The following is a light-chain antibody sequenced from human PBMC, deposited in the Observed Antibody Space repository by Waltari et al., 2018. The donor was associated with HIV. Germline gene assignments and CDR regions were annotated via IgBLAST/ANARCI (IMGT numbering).Light chain of an antibody. CDR3: CAYTSRGTWV. J-gene: IGLJ3*02. CDR1: GSDLSSHDY. Sequence: QSALTQPASVSGSPGQSITVSCSGSGSDLSSHDYVSWFQQHPDKAPKLIIFHVNNRPSGISSRFSASKSGRTASLTISGLQPDDEADYFCCAYTSRGTWVFGGGTRVTVL. V-gene: IGLV2-14*03. CDR2: HVN.